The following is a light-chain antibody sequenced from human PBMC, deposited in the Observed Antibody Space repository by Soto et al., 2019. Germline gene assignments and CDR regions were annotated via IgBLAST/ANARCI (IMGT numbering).Light chain of an antibody. CDR2: DAS. Sequence: DIQMTQSPSTLSTSVGDRVTITCRASQSIRTSLAWYQQKPGKAPKVLIWDASSLQRGVPSRFSGSGSGTEFTLTISSLQPDDFATYYCQQYNDYSTWTFGQGTKVDIK. J-gene: IGKJ1*01. V-gene: IGKV1-5*01. CDR3: QQYNDYSTWT. CDR1: QSIRTS.